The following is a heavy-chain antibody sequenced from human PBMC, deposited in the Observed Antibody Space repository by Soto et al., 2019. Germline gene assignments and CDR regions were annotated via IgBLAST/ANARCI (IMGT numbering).Heavy chain of an antibody. CDR2: INPTGGSA. CDR3: ARAGRATVSLYMFDF. CDR1: GYTFTSFY. V-gene: IGHV1-46*01. D-gene: IGHD2-2*02. J-gene: IGHJ4*02. Sequence: QVQLVQSGAEVKKPEASLKISCKASGYTFTSFYIHWVRQAPGQGLEWMAIINPTGGSASYAQRFQGRVTVTRDTSTGTVYMEMRSLTSEDSAVYYCARAGRATVSLYMFDFWGQGTLVTVSS.